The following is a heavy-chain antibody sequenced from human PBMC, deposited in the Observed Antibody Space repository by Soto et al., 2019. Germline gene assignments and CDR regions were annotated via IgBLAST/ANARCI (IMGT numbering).Heavy chain of an antibody. J-gene: IGHJ4*02. V-gene: IGHV3-49*03. CDR3: ATLTKYDILTGFYPC. CDR1: GFTFGDYA. D-gene: IGHD3-9*01. Sequence: GGFLRLSCTASGFTFGDYAMSWFRQAPGKGLEWVGFIRSKAYGGSTYYADSVKGRFIISRDNSNNTLYFQMNSLRAEDTAVYYCATLTKYDILTGFYPCWGQGTLVTVSS. CDR2: IRSKAYGGST.